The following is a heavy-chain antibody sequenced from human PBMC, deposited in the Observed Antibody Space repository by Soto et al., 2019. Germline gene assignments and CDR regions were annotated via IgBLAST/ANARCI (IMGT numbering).Heavy chain of an antibody. V-gene: IGHV3-33*01. J-gene: IGHJ6*03. D-gene: IGHD1-1*01. CDR1: GFIFNYFG. CDR2: IWYDGTKK. Sequence: QVQLVESGGGVVQLGRSLRLSCAASGFIFNYFGMHWVRQAPGKGLEWVAVIWYDGTKKDYADSVKGRFTISRDNSKNTLYLQMNSLRAEDTAVYYCASTTDFYYYMDVWGKGTTVTVSS. CDR3: ASTTDFYYYMDV.